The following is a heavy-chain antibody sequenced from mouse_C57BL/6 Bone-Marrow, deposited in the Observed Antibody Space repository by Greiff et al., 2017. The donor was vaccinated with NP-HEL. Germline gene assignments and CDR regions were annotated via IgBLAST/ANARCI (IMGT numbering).Heavy chain of an antibody. Sequence: DVQLVESGGGLVKPGGSLKLSCAASGFTFSSYAMSWVRQTPEKRLEWVATISDGGSYTYYPDNVKGRFTISRDNAKNTLYLQMSHLKSEDTAMYYCARDPGSVLDVWGTGTTVTVSS. D-gene: IGHD1-1*01. CDR3: ARDPGSVLDV. J-gene: IGHJ1*03. CDR1: GFTFSSYA. CDR2: ISDGGSYT. V-gene: IGHV5-4*01.